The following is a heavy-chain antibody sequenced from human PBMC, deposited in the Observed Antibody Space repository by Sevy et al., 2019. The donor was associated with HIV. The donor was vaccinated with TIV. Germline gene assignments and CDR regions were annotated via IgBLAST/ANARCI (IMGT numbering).Heavy chain of an antibody. Sequence: GGSLRLSCAASGFTFSPYAMNWVRQAPGKGLEWVSGISGSGGSTYSADSVKGRFTISRDNSKNTLYLQINSLRAEDTAIYFCAKEGYRLPGADAIDIWGQGTMVTVSS. V-gene: IGHV3-23*01. CDR3: AKEGYRLPGADAIDI. D-gene: IGHD3-16*01. CDR2: ISGSGGST. CDR1: GFTFSPYA. J-gene: IGHJ3*02.